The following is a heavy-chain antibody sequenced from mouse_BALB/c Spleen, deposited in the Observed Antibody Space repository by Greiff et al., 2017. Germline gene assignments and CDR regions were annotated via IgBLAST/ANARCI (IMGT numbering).Heavy chain of an antibody. V-gene: IGHV3-2*02. J-gene: IGHJ4*01. CDR3: ARGNYYGGGAMDY. CDR1: GYSITSDYA. D-gene: IGHD1-1*01. CDR2: ISYSGST. Sequence: EVQLQQSGPGLVKPSQSLSLTCTVTGYSITSDYAWNWIRQFPGNKLEWMGYISYSGSTSYNPSLKSRISITRDTSKNQFFLQLNSVTTEDTATYYCARGNYYGGGAMDYWGQGTSVTVSS.